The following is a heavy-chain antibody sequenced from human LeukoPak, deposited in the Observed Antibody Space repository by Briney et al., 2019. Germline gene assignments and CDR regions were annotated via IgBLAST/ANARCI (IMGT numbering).Heavy chain of an antibody. CDR1: GFTFSSYG. V-gene: IGHV3-23*01. J-gene: IGHJ4*02. CDR3: AKGRGSWITANGY. CDR2: ISGSGGST. D-gene: IGHD5-18*01. Sequence: PGGSLRLSCAASGFTFSSYGMSWVRHAPGEGLEWVTAISGSGGSTYYADSVKGRFTISRDNSKNTLYLQMNSLRAEDTAVYYCAKGRGSWITANGYWVQGTLVTVSS.